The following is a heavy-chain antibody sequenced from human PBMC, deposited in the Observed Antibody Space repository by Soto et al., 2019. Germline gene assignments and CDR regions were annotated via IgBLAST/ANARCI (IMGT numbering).Heavy chain of an antibody. D-gene: IGHD2-21*02. CDR1: GGTFNSYA. Sequence: QVLLVQSGAEVKKPGSSVKVSCKASGGTFNSYAISWVRQAPGQGLEWMGGIIPIFGAANFAQQFQGRVTITADESTSTVYMELSSLTSEDTAVYYCARASCGGDCPVDNWGQGTVVTVSS. CDR3: ARASCGGDCPVDN. V-gene: IGHV1-69*01. J-gene: IGHJ4*02. CDR2: IIPIFGAA.